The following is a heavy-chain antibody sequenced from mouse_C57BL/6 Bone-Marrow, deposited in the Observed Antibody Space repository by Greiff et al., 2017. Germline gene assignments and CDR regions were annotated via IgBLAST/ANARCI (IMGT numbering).Heavy chain of an antibody. D-gene: IGHD1-1*01. CDR1: GFSLTSYG. J-gene: IGHJ4*01. Sequence: QVQLKESGPGLVQPSQSLSITCTVSGFSLTSYGVHWVRQSTGKGLEWLGVIWRGGSTDDNAAFMSRLSITKDNSKSQVFFKMNSLQADDTAIYYCAKSVLRRGAMDYWGQGTSVTVSS. CDR3: AKSVLRRGAMDY. CDR2: IWRGGST. V-gene: IGHV2-5*01.